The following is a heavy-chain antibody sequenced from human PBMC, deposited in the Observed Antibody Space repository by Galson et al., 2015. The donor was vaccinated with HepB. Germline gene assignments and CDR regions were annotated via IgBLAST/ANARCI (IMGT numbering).Heavy chain of an antibody. Sequence: SVKVSCKASGYSFTNYAIHWVRQAPGQRLEWMGWINAGNGNTNYAQKLQGRVTMTTDTSTSTAYMELRSLRSDDTAVYYCARDTMGPEWEAYNVIDYWGQGTLVTVSS. D-gene: IGHD1-1*01. CDR2: INAGNGNT. CDR3: ARDTMGPEWEAYNVIDY. V-gene: IGHV1-3*01. J-gene: IGHJ4*02. CDR1: GYSFTNYA.